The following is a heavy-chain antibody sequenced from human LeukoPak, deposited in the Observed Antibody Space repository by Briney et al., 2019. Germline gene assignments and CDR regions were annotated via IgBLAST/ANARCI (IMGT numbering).Heavy chain of an antibody. D-gene: IGHD3-9*01. J-gene: IGHJ6*02. CDR3: AKRYYDILTGYDV. Sequence: PGGSLRLSCAASGFTFSNYAMSWVRQAPGRGLERVSAISGGGGTTYYAESVKGRFTISRDNSKNTLYMQMNSLRAEDTAVYYCAKRYYDILTGYDVWGQGTTVTVSS. CDR1: GFTFSNYA. CDR2: ISGGGGTT. V-gene: IGHV3-23*01.